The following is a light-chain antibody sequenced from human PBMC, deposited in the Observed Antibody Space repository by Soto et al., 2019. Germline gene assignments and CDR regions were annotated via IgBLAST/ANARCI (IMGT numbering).Light chain of an antibody. CDR1: SSDVGGYNF. CDR2: EVD. CDR3: SSYSSSTTVI. V-gene: IGLV2-14*01. J-gene: IGLJ2*01. Sequence: QSALTQPASLSESLGQSITISCTGTSSDVGGYNFVSWYQQHPGQAPKLMIYEVDNRPSGVSNRFSGFKSGNTASLTISGLQAEDEADYYCSSYSSSTTVIFGGGTKLTVL.